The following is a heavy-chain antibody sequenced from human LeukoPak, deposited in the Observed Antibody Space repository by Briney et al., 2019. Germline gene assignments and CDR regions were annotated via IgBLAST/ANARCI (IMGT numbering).Heavy chain of an antibody. CDR2: IIPIFGTA. CDR1: GGTFSSYA. CDR3: ARDVGGSGSPDNWFDP. J-gene: IGHJ5*02. D-gene: IGHD3-10*01. V-gene: IGHV1-69*05. Sequence: GSSVKVSCKASGGTFSSYAISWVRQAPGQGLEWIGRIIPIFGTANYAQKFQGRVTITTDESTSTAYMELSSLRSEDTAVYYCARDVGGSGSPDNWFDPWGQGTLVTVSS.